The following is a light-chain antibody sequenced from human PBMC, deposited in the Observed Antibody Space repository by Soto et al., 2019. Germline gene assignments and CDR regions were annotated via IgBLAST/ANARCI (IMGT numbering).Light chain of an antibody. CDR2: KAS. J-gene: IGKJ1*01. V-gene: IGKV1-5*03. CDR1: QSIGSW. CDR3: QHYGT. Sequence: DIQMTQSPSTLSASVGDIVTITCRASQSIGSWLAWYQQKPGKAPKLLIYKASSLESGVSSRFSGSGSGTEFTLTISTLQPDDFATYYCQHYGTFGQGTKVEIK.